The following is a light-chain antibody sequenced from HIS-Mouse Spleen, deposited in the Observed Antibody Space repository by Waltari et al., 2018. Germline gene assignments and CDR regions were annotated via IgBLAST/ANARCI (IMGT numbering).Light chain of an antibody. J-gene: IGLJ2*01. CDR2: EGS. V-gene: IGLV2-23*01. Sequence: QSALTQPASVSGSPGQSITISCTGTSRDVGSYNLVSWYQQHPGKAPKLMSYEGSKRPSGVSNRFSGSKSGNTASLTISGLQAEDEADYYCCSYAGSSTFVVFGGGTKLTVL. CDR1: SRDVGSYNL. CDR3: CSYAGSSTFVV.